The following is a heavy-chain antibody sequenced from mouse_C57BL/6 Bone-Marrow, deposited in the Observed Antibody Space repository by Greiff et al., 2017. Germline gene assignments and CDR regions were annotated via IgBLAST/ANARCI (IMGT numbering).Heavy chain of an antibody. CDR2: IDPENGDT. CDR1: GFNIKDDY. J-gene: IGHJ1*03. Sequence: VHVKQSGAELVRPGASVKLSCTASGFNIKDDYMHWVKQRPEQGLEWIGWIDPENGDTEYASKFQGKATITADTSSNTAYLQLSSLTAEDTAVDYGTTDYCGRSHEGWYFDVWGTGTTVTVSS. CDR3: TTDYCGRSHEGWYFDV. V-gene: IGHV14-4*01. D-gene: IGHD1-1*01.